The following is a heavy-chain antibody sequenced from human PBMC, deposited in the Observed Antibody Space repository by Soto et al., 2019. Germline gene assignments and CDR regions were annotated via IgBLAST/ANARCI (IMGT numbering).Heavy chain of an antibody. V-gene: IGHV1-18*01. J-gene: IGHJ3*02. CDR3: ARNGVTYDAFDI. D-gene: IGHD2-21*02. CDR1: GYTFTSYG. Sequence: ASVKVSCKASGYTFTSYGISWVRQTPGQGLEWMGWISAYNGNTNYAQKLQDRVTMTTDTSTSTAYMELRSLRSDDTAVYYCARNGVTYDAFDIWGQGTMVTVSS. CDR2: ISAYNGNT.